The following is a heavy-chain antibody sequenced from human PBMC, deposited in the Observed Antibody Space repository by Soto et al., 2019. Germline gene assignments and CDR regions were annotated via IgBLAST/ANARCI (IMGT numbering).Heavy chain of an antibody. CDR1: GGTFSSYA. Sequence: QVQLVQSGAEVKKPGSSVKVSCKASGGTFSSYAISWVRQAPGQGLEWMGGIIPIFGTANYAQKFQGRVTITADESTRTAYMELRSLRSEDTAVYSCAGWGYSSGYFDLWGRGTLVTVSS. CDR2: IIPIFGTA. D-gene: IGHD7-27*01. J-gene: IGHJ2*01. V-gene: IGHV1-69*01. CDR3: AGWGYSSGYFDL.